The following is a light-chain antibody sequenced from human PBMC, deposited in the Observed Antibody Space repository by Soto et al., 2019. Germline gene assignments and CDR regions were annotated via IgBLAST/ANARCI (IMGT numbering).Light chain of an antibody. CDR3: NSYTSSNTYF. J-gene: IGLJ1*01. V-gene: IGLV2-14*01. CDR2: GVS. CDR1: SSDVGGYNF. Sequence: QSALTQPASVSGSPGQSITISCTGTSSDVGGYNFVSWYQQHPGKAPKLLIYGVSNRTSGVSNRFSGSKSGNTASLTISGLQAEDEADYYCNSYTSSNTYFFGTGTKLTVL.